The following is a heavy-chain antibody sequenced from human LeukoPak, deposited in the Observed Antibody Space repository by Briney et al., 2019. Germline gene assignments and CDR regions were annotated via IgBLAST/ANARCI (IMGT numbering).Heavy chain of an antibody. CDR1: GFTFSTYS. Sequence: PGGSLRLSCAASGFTFSTYSMNWVRQAPGKGLEWISYIKSSGSTIYYADSVKGRFTISRDNAKNSLYLQMNSLRAEDTAVYYCAREYGSGSCFDFWGQGTLVTVSS. CDR2: IKSSGSTI. V-gene: IGHV3-48*04. D-gene: IGHD3-10*01. CDR3: AREYGSGSCFDF. J-gene: IGHJ4*02.